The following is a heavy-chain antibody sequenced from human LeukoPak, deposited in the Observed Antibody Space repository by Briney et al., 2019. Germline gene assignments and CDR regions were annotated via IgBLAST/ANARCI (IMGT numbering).Heavy chain of an antibody. V-gene: IGHV3-30-3*01. CDR1: GSTFSSYA. J-gene: IGHJ4*02. CDR3: AKGHIVVVVAATFDY. CDR2: ISYDGNNK. Sequence: GGSLRLSCAASGSTFSSYAMNWVRQAPGKGLEWVAVISYDGNNKYYADSVKGRFTISRDNSKNTLYLQMNSLRPEDTAVYYCAKGHIVVVVAATFDYWGQGTLVTVSS. D-gene: IGHD2-15*01.